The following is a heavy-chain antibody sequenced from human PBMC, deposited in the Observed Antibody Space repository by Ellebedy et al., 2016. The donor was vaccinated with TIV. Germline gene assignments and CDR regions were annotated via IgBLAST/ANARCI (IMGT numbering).Heavy chain of an antibody. Sequence: ASVKVSCKASGYTFTGNYMHWVRQAPGQGLEWMGWINPNSGGTNYAQKFQGRVTMTRDTSVSTASMELSRLTSDDTAVYYCARDSFTGFSSSYSFDFWGQGTLVTVSS. V-gene: IGHV1-2*02. CDR2: INPNSGGT. CDR3: ARDSFTGFSSSYSFDF. J-gene: IGHJ4*02. CDR1: GYTFTGNY. D-gene: IGHD6-19*01.